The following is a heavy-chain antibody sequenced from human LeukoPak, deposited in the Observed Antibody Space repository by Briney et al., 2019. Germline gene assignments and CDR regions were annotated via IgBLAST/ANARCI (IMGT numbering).Heavy chain of an antibody. D-gene: IGHD1-14*01. CDR3: ARGYTPFDY. J-gene: IGHJ4*02. CDR1: GFTVSSSY. Sequence: GGSLRLSCAASGFTVSSSYMSWVRQAPGKGLEWVANIKQDGSEKYYVDSVKGRFTISRDNAKNSLYLQMNSLRAEDTAVYYCARGYTPFDYWGQGTLVTVSS. V-gene: IGHV3-7*01. CDR2: IKQDGSEK.